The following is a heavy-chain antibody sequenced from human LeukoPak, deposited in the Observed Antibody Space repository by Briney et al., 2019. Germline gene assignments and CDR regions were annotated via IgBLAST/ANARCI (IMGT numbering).Heavy chain of an antibody. Sequence: GGSLRLSCAASGFTFSSYGMHWVRQAPGKGLEGVGVIWYEGSNKYYADSLKGRFTISRDNSKNTVYLQRNSRRAEDTPLFYCASGFDGGRSYFDSWGQGTLVTVSS. CDR2: IWYEGSNK. V-gene: IGHV3-33*01. CDR1: GFTFSSYG. CDR3: ASGFDGGRSYFDS. D-gene: IGHD5-24*01. J-gene: IGHJ4*02.